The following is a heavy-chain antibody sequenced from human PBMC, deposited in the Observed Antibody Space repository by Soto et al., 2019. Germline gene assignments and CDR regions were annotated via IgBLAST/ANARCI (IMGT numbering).Heavy chain of an antibody. CDR3: ASVIPGVEAVSAP. J-gene: IGHJ5*02. CDR2: IIPIFGTA. D-gene: IGHD2-2*01. CDR1: LGTFSSYA. Sequence: SLQVSFEASLGTFSSYAISWVRQAHGQGLEWMGGIIPIFGTANYAQKFQGRVTITADKSTSTAYMDLRSLTSDDTAFYYCASVIPGVEAVSAPRGKGTLVTVSP. V-gene: IGHV1-69*06.